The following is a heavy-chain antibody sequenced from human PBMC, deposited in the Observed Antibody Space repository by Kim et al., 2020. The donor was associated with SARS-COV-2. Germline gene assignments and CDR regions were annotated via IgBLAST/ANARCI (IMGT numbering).Heavy chain of an antibody. V-gene: IGHV3-23*03. CDR3: ATSSSTSSDYYYYGMDV. Sequence: KGRFNISSDNYKNTLYLQMNSLRAEDTAVYYCATSSSTSSDYYYYGMDVWGQGTTVTVSS. D-gene: IGHD2-2*01. J-gene: IGHJ6*02.